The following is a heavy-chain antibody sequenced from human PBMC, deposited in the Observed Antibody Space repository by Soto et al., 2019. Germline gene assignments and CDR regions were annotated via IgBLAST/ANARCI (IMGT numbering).Heavy chain of an antibody. CDR3: TGEVASGY. CDR1: GFTFSSYG. Sequence: QVQLVESGGGVVQPGRSLRLSCAASGFTFSSYGMHWVRQAPGKGLEWVAVISKHGNVKYYAESVKGRFTISRDNSKNTLYLQMNSLGAEDTAAYYCTGEVASGYWGQGTLVTVSS. D-gene: IGHD2-8*02. J-gene: IGHJ4*02. CDR2: ISKHGNVK. V-gene: IGHV3-30*03.